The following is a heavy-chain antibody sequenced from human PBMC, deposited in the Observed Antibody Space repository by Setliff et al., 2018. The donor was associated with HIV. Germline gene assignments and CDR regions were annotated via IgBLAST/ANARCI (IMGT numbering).Heavy chain of an antibody. CDR2: ISPSSTII. D-gene: IGHD7-27*01. J-gene: IGHJ4*02. CDR1: GFSFSSYS. V-gene: IGHV3-48*01. CDR3: ARDLNWGFDY. Sequence: GGSLRLSCGASGFSFSSYSMNWVRQAPGKGLEWVSYISPSSTIIYYPDSVKGRFTTSRDNARNSLYLEMNSLRADDTAVYYCARDLNWGFDYWGQGTLVTVSS.